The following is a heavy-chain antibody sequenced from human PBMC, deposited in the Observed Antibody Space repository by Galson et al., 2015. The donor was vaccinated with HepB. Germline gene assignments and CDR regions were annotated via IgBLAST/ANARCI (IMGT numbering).Heavy chain of an antibody. CDR2: ISGSGGST. J-gene: IGHJ4*02. V-gene: IGHV3-23*01. CDR3: AKAVRAVAGSHFDY. D-gene: IGHD6-19*01. CDR1: GFTFSNYA. Sequence: SLRLSCAASGFTFSNYAMSWVRQAPGKGLEWVSAISGSGGSTYCADSVKGRLTISRDTPKNTLYLQMSSLRAEDTAVYYCAKAVRAVAGSHFDYWGQGTLVTVSS.